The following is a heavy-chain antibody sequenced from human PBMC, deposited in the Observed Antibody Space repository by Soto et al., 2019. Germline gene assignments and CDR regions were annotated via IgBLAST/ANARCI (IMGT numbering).Heavy chain of an antibody. D-gene: IGHD6-6*01. CDR1: GFTFSSYG. V-gene: IGHV3-30*18. J-gene: IGHJ6*02. CDR2: ISYDGSNK. Sequence: GGSLRLSCAASGFTFSSYGMHWVRQAPGKGLEWVAVISYDGSNKYYADSVKGRFTISRDNSKNTLYLQMNSLRAEDTAVYYCAKDQKSGPDSSSFNYYYYGMDVWGQGTTVTVSS. CDR3: AKDQKSGPDSSSFNYYYYGMDV.